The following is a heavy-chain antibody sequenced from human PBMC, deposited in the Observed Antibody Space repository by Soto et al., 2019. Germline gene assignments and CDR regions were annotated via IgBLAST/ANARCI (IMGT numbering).Heavy chain of an antibody. D-gene: IGHD3-3*01. V-gene: IGHV1-18*04. CDR1: GYTFTSYG. Sequence: ASVKVSCKASGYTFTSYGISWLRQAPGQGLEWMGWISAYNGNTNYAQKLQGRVTMTTDTSTSTAYMELRSLRSDDTAVYYCARYQDFNFGVVTKSPMDVWGQGTTVTVSS. CDR2: ISAYNGNT. J-gene: IGHJ6*02. CDR3: ARYQDFNFGVVTKSPMDV.